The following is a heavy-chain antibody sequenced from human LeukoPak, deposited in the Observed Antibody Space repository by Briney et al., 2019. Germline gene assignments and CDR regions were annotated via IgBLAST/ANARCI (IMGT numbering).Heavy chain of an antibody. J-gene: IGHJ4*02. V-gene: IGHV3-33*06. Sequence: PGGSLRLSCAASGFTFSSYGMHWVRQAPGKGLEWVAVIWYDGSNKYYADSVKGRFTISRDNSKNTLYLQMNSLSAEDTAVYYCAKSAAASSYFDYWGQGTLVTVSS. CDR3: AKSAAASSYFDY. CDR1: GFTFSSYG. CDR2: IWYDGSNK. D-gene: IGHD6-13*01.